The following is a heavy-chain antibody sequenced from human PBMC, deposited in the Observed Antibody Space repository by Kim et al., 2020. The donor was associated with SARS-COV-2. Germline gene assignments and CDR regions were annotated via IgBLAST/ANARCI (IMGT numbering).Heavy chain of an antibody. CDR3: ARDLTGGYSYYFDY. J-gene: IGHJ4*02. CDR1: GFTFSIYA. Sequence: GGSLRLSCAASGFTFSIYAMHWVRQAPGKGLEWVAVISYDGINKYYADSVKGRFTISRDNSKNTLYLQMNSLRAEDTAVYYCARDLTGGYSYYFDYWGQGTLVTVSS. D-gene: IGHD5-18*01. CDR2: ISYDGINK. V-gene: IGHV3-30-3*01.